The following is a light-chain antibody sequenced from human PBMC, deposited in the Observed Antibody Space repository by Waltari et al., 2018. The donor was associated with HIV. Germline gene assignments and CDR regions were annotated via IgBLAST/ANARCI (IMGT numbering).Light chain of an antibody. J-gene: IGKJ4*01. Sequence: EIVLIQSPATLSLSLGARATLSCRASQSVSSFLAWFQQKPGQAPRLLISDASTRATGIPARFSGSGSGTDFTLTISSLEPEDFAVYYCQQRSDWPRLTFGGGTKVEIK. V-gene: IGKV3-11*01. CDR3: QQRSDWPRLT. CDR1: QSVSSF. CDR2: DAS.